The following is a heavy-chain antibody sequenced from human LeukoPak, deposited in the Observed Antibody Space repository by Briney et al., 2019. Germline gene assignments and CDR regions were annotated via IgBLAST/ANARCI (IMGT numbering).Heavy chain of an antibody. CDR3: ARHVGIAAAPTYYWFDP. D-gene: IGHD6-13*01. V-gene: IGHV4-38-2*02. CDR1: GYSISSGYY. J-gene: IGHJ5*02. Sequence: SETLSLTCTVSGYSISSGYYWGWIRQPPGKGLEWIGSIYHSGSTYYNPSLKSRVTISVDTSKNQFSLKLSSVTAADTAVYYCARHVGIAAAPTYYWFDPWGQGTLVTVSS. CDR2: IYHSGST.